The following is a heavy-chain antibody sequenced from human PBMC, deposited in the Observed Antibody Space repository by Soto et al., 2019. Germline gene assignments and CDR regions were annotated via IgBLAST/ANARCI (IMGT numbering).Heavy chain of an antibody. CDR1: VFTFTRYS. CDR3: ARESEDLTSNFDY. Sequence: GGSLRLSCAASVFTFTRYSMNWVRQAPGKGLEWVSSISSTTNYIYYGDSMKGRFTISRDNAKNSLYLEVNSLRAEDTAVYYCARESEDLTSNFDYWGQGTLVTVSS. CDR2: ISSTTNYI. V-gene: IGHV3-21*06. J-gene: IGHJ4*02.